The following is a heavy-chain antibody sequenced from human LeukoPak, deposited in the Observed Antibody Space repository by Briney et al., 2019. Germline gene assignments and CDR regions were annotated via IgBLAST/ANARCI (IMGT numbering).Heavy chain of an antibody. V-gene: IGHV1-18*01. Sequence: ASVKVSCKASGYTFTSYGISWVRQAPGQGLEWMGWISAYNGNTNYAQKLQGRVTMTTDTSTSTAYMELRSLRSDDTAVYYCARDLYGYCSGGSCSNNNWFDPWGQGTLVTVSS. D-gene: IGHD2-15*01. CDR1: GYTFTSYG. CDR2: ISAYNGNT. CDR3: ARDLYGYCSGGSCSNNNWFDP. J-gene: IGHJ5*02.